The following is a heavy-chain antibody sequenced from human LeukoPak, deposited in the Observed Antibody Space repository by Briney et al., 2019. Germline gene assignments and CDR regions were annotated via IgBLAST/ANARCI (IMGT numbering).Heavy chain of an antibody. D-gene: IGHD6-19*01. CDR1: GGSISSSSYY. CDR3: ARLPLAVADPSSDY. J-gene: IGHJ4*02. Sequence: SETLSLTCTVSGGSISSSSYYWGWIRQPPGKGLEWIGSIYYSGSTYYNPSLKSRVTISVDTSKNQFSLKLSSVTAADTAVYYCARLPLAVADPSSDYWGQGTLLTVSS. V-gene: IGHV4-39*01. CDR2: IYYSGST.